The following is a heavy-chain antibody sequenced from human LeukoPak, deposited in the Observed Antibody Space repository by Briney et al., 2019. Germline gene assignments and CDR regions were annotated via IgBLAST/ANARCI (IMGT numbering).Heavy chain of an antibody. J-gene: IGHJ4*02. V-gene: IGHV1-2*02. D-gene: IGHD3-16*02. CDR3: ARGYHYDYVWGSYRLDY. Sequence: ASVKVSCKASGYTFTGYYMHWVRQAPGQGLEWMGWINPNSGGTNYAQKFQGRVTMTRDTSISTAYMELSRLRSDDTAVYYCARGYHYDYVWGSYRLDYWGQGTLVTVSS. CDR1: GYTFTGYY. CDR2: INPNSGGT.